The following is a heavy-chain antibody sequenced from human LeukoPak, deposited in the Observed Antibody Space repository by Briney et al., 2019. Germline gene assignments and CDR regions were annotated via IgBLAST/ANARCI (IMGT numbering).Heavy chain of an antibody. CDR2: ISSSSSYI. D-gene: IGHD2-8*02. V-gene: IGHV3-21*01. CDR1: GFTFSSYS. Sequence: KPGGSLRLSCAASGFTFSSYSMNWVRQAPGKGLEWVSSISSSSSYIYYADSVKGRFTISRDNAKNLLFLQMNSLRVEDTALYYCARGGTGAFDYWGQGILVTVSS. J-gene: IGHJ4*02. CDR3: ARGGTGAFDY.